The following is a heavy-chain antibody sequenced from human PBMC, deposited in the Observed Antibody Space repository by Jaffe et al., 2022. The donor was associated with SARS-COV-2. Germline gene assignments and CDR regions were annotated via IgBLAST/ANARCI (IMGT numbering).Heavy chain of an antibody. D-gene: IGHD4-17*01. J-gene: IGHJ4*02. CDR2: IIPIFGTA. Sequence: QVQLVQSGAEVKKPGSSVKVSCKASGGTFSSYAISWVRQAPGQGLEWMGGIIPIFGTANYAQKFQGRVTITADESTSTAYMELSSLRSEDTAVYYCARGNVYGDYDAEDYFDYWGQGTLVTVSS. CDR3: ARGNVYGDYDAEDYFDY. CDR1: GGTFSSYA. V-gene: IGHV1-69*01.